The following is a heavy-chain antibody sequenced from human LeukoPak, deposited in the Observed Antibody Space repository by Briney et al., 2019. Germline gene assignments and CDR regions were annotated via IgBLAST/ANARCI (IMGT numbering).Heavy chain of an antibody. CDR3: AKDQYVWGSYRDAFDI. J-gene: IGHJ3*02. V-gene: IGHV3-11*01. CDR1: GFTFSDYY. Sequence: GGSLRLSCAASGFTFSDYYMSWIRQAPGKGLEWVSYISSSGSTIYYADSVKGRFTISRDNSKNTLYLQMNSLRAEGTAVYYCAKDQYVWGSYRDAFDIWGQGTMVTVSS. CDR2: ISSSGSTI. D-gene: IGHD3-16*02.